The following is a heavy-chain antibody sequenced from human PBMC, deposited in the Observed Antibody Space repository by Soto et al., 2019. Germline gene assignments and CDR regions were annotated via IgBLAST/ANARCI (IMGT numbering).Heavy chain of an antibody. CDR1: GGTFSSYA. V-gene: IGHV1-69*13. CDR3: ARVRFNGSGSYYNVSWFDP. Sequence: GASVKVSCKASGGTFSSYAISWVRQAPGQGLEWMGGIIPIFGTANYAQKFQGRVTITADESTSTAYVELSSLRSEDTAVYYCARVRFNGSGSYYNVSWFDPWGQGTLVTVSS. CDR2: IIPIFGTA. J-gene: IGHJ5*02. D-gene: IGHD3-10*01.